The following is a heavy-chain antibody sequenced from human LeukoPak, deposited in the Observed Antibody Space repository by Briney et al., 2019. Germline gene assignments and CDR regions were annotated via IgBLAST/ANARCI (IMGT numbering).Heavy chain of an antibody. Sequence: PSETLSLTCTVSGGSISSGSYYWSWIRQPAGKGLEWIGRIYTSGSTNYNPSLKSRVTISVDTSKNQFSLKLSSVTAADTAVYYCARDGAKGLVGATYYFDYWGQGTLVTVSS. D-gene: IGHD1-26*01. CDR2: IYTSGST. V-gene: IGHV4-61*02. CDR1: GGSISSGSYY. CDR3: ARDGAKGLVGATYYFDY. J-gene: IGHJ4*02.